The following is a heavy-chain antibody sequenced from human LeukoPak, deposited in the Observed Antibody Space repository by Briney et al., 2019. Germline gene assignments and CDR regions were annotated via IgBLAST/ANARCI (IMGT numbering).Heavy chain of an antibody. CDR3: ASSYDFWSGYYTRDVYYYYGMDV. J-gene: IGHJ6*02. Sequence: PGGSLRLSCAASGFTFSSYAMSWVRQAPGKGLEWVSAISGSGGSTYYADSVKGRFTISRDNSKNTLYLQMNSLRAEDTAVYYCASSYDFWSGYYTRDVYYYYGMDVWGQGTMVTVSS. CDR2: ISGSGGST. V-gene: IGHV3-23*01. D-gene: IGHD3-3*01. CDR1: GFTFSSYA.